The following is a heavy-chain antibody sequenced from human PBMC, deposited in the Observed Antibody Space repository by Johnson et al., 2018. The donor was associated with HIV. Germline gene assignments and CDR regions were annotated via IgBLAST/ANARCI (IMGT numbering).Heavy chain of an antibody. J-gene: IGHJ3*02. V-gene: IGHV3-23*04. CDR3: AKDLGGATDDAFDI. CDR2: ISGRGGST. D-gene: IGHD1-26*01. CDR1: GFTVSSNY. Sequence: VQLVESGGGLIQPGGSLRLPCAASGFTVSSNYMSWVRQAPGKGLEWVSVISGRGGSTYYAGSVKGRFTISRDNSKNTLYLQMNSLRAEDTAVYYCAKDLGGATDDAFDIWGQGTMVSVSS.